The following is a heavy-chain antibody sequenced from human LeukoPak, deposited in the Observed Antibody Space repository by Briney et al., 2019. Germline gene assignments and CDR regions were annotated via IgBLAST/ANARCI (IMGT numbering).Heavy chain of an antibody. CDR2: ISSSGSTI. CDR1: GFTFSSYA. J-gene: IGHJ3*02. Sequence: PGGSLRLSCAASGFTFSSYAMNWVRQAPGKGLEWVSYISSSGSTIYYADSVKGRFTISRDNAKNSLYLQMNSLRAEDTAVYYCARVLRPYDAFDIWGQGTMVTVSS. V-gene: IGHV3-48*03. D-gene: IGHD1-26*01. CDR3: ARVLRPYDAFDI.